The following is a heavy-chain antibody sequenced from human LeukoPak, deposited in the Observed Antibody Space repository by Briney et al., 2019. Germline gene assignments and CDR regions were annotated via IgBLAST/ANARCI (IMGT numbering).Heavy chain of an antibody. CDR2: ISGSGGIT. CDR1: GFTFSSHA. CDR3: AKGWIRSMITDWSHDY. V-gene: IGHV3-23*01. D-gene: IGHD3-16*01. J-gene: IGHJ4*02. Sequence: PGGSLRLSCAASGFTFSSHAMSWVRQAPRKGLEWVSTISGSGGITFYADSVKGRFTISRDNSKNTLYLQMNSLRAEDTDVYYCAKGWIRSMITDWSHDYWGQGILVTVSS.